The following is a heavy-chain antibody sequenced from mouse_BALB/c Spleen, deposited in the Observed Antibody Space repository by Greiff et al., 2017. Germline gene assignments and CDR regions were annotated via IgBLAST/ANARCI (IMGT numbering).Heavy chain of an antibody. CDR1: GFTFSSYG. V-gene: IGHV5-6-3*01. D-gene: IGHD2-2*01. CDR2: INSSGGST. Sequence: EVQRVESGGGLVQPGGSLTLSCAASGFTFSSYGMSWVRQTPGKGLELVATINSSGGSTYYTDIVTGRFTISRDNAKNTLYLQMSSLKSEDTAMYYCARDGYRNYYAMDYWGQGTSVTVSS. CDR3: ARDGYRNYYAMDY. J-gene: IGHJ4*01.